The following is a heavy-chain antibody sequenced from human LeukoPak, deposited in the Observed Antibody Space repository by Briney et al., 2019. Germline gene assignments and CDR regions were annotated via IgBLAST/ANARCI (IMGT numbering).Heavy chain of an antibody. CDR3: AKTYYYDSSGYYYQGPSNYFDY. J-gene: IGHJ4*02. Sequence: GGSLRLSCAASGFTFSSYAMSWVRQAPGKGLEGVSAISGSGGSTYYADSVKGRFTISRDNSKNTMYLQMNSPRAEDTAVYYCAKTYYYDSSGYYYQGPSNYFDYWGQGTLVTVSS. CDR1: GFTFSSYA. V-gene: IGHV3-23*01. D-gene: IGHD3-22*01. CDR2: ISGSGGST.